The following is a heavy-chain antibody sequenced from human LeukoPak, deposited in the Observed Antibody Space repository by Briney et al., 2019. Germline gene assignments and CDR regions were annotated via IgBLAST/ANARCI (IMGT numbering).Heavy chain of an antibody. J-gene: IGHJ6*03. D-gene: IGHD1-26*01. V-gene: IGHV1-2*06. CDR2: INPNSGGT. Sequence: GASVKVSCXASGYTFTGYYMHWVRQAPGQGLGWMGRINPNSGGTNYAQKFQGRVTMTRDTSISTAYMELSRLRSDDTAVYYCARERTYSGSYYYYYMDVWGKGTTVTVSS. CDR3: ARERTYSGSYYYYYMDV. CDR1: GYTFTGYY.